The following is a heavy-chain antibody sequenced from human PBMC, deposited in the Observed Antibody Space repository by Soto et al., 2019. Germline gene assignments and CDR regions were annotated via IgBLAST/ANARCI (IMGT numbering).Heavy chain of an antibody. CDR3: AKDYDYCDSLPFDY. D-gene: IGHD4-17*01. J-gene: IGHJ4*02. CDR2: IVGIGDTA. Sequence: EVQLLEAGGGLVQPGGSLRLSCAASGFTFRNYGMSWARQAPGKGLEWLSAIVGIGDTAYYADSVRGRFTISRDNSKNTLYLQLNDLGAEDTAIYYCAKDYDYCDSLPFDYWGQGTLVTVSS. CDR1: GFTFRNYG. V-gene: IGHV3-23*01.